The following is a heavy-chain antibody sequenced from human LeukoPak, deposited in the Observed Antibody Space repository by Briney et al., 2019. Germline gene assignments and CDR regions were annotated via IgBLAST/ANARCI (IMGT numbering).Heavy chain of an antibody. D-gene: IGHD6-25*01. Sequence: SETLSLTCTVSGGSISSFYWSWIRQPAGKGLEWIGRIYTSGSTNYNPSLKSRVTISVDTSKNQFSLKLSSVTAADTAMYYCARATAAPSSYYFDHWGQGTLVTVSS. CDR1: GGSISSFY. V-gene: IGHV4-4*07. CDR2: IYTSGST. CDR3: ARATAAPSSYYFDH. J-gene: IGHJ4*02.